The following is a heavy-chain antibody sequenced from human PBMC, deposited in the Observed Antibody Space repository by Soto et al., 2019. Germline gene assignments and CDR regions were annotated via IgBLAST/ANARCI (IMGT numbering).Heavy chain of an antibody. J-gene: IGHJ4*01. V-gene: IGHV4-38-2*02. CDR3: ARAHVKVVASSTFDY. D-gene: IGHD2-2*01. CDR2: IYHAGTT. Sequence: PLETVSLTCTVSGYSLISGSYWGRIRQPPWKGPEWIASIYHAGTTFYNPSLKSRITISVESSNNQFYLNLSSGTAADTAVYYFARAHVKVVASSTFDYWGHGILVPDSS. CDR1: GYSLISGSY.